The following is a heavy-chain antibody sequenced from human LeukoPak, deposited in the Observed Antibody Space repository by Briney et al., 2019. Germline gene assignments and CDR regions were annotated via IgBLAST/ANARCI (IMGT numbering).Heavy chain of an antibody. Sequence: SVKVSCKASGGTFSSYAISWVRQAPGQGLEWMGGIIPIFGTANYAQKFQGRVTITTDESTSTAYMELSSLRSEDTAVYYCARDLLDIYYYDSSGYYPYYFDYWGQGTLVTVPS. CDR3: ARDLLDIYYYDSSGYYPYYFDY. CDR2: IIPIFGTA. CDR1: GGTFSSYA. D-gene: IGHD3-22*01. J-gene: IGHJ4*02. V-gene: IGHV1-69*05.